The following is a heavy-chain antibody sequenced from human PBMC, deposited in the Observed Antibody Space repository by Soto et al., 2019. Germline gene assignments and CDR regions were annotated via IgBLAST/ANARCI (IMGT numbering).Heavy chain of an antibody. Sequence: VHLVESGGGLVKPGGSLRLSCAASEFSFSAYYMSWIRQAPGKGLEWLSFISNSGDIVYYADSVKGRFTTSRDNAKNSLYLQINSPTAEDTAVYYCARGGSYGWGFDYWGQGTLVTVSS. J-gene: IGHJ4*02. V-gene: IGHV3-11*01. D-gene: IGHD1-26*01. CDR3: ARGGSYGWGFDY. CDR1: EFSFSAYY. CDR2: ISNSGDIV.